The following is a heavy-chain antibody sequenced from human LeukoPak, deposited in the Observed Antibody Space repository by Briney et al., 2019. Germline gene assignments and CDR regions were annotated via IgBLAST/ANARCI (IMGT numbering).Heavy chain of an antibody. CDR1: GFTFSSYA. J-gene: IGHJ4*02. CDR2: ISYDGSNK. V-gene: IGHV3-30-3*01. D-gene: IGHD2-21*02. Sequence: GGSLRLSCAASGFTFSSYAMHWVRQAPGKGLEWVAVISYDGSNKYYADSVKGRFTVSRDNSKNTLYLQMNSLRAEDTAVYYCARDLPEDIVVVTAFDYWGQGTLVTVSS. CDR3: ARDLPEDIVVVTAFDY.